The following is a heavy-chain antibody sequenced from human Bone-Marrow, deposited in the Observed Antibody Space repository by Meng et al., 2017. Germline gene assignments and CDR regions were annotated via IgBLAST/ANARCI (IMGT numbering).Heavy chain of an antibody. D-gene: IGHD2-2*01. CDR3: ARDPDIIVVPAAIPYYYGMDV. CDR2: ISYDGSNK. CDR1: GFTFSSYA. Sequence: GESLKISCAASGFTFSSYAMHWVRQAPGKGLKWVAVISYDGSNKYYADSVKGRFTISRDNSKNTLYLQMNSLRAEDTAVYYCARDPDIIVVPAAIPYYYGMDVWGQGTTVTVSS. V-gene: IGHV3-30*04. J-gene: IGHJ6*02.